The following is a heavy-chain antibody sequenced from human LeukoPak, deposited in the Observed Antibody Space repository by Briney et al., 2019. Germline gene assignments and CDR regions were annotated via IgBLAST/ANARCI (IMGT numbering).Heavy chain of an antibody. V-gene: IGHV3-66*01. D-gene: IGHD1-26*01. J-gene: IGHJ6*03. CDR2: IYSGDST. CDR3: ARGVSSGTYFLSRDYCYMDV. CDR1: GFTVSSNY. Sequence: GGFLRLSCAASGFTVSSNYMTWVRQAPGKGLEWVSIIYSGDSTYYADSVKGRFTISRDNSKNTLYLQMNSLRTEDTAVYYCARGVSSGTYFLSRDYCYMDVWGKGTTVTISS.